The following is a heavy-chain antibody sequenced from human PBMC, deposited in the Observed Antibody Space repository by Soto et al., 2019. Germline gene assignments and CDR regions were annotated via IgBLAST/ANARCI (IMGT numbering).Heavy chain of an antibody. J-gene: IGHJ4*02. CDR3: ARGVGSSPPRY. V-gene: IGHV4-59*01. D-gene: IGHD1-26*01. CDR1: GGSISSYY. Sequence: SETLSLTCTVSGGSISSYYWSWIRQPPGQALEWIGYIYDSGSPYYNPSLRSRVIISADTSKNQISLKLTSATAADTAVYYCARGVGSSPPRYWGRGTLVTVSS. CDR2: IYDSGSP.